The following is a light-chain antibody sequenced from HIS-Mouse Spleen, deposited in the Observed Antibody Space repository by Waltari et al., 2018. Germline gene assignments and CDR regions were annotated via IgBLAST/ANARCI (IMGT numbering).Light chain of an antibody. Sequence: AIRMTQSPSSLSASTGDRVTITCRASQGISSYLACYQQKPGKAPKLLIYAASTLQSGVPSRFSGSGSGTDFTLTISCLQSEDFATYYCQQYYSYLFTFGPGTKVDIK. J-gene: IGKJ3*01. CDR2: AAS. V-gene: IGKV1-8*01. CDR1: QGISSY. CDR3: QQYYSYLFT.